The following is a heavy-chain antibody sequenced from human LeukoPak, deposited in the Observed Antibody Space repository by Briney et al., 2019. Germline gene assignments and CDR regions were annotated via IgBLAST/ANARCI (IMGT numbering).Heavy chain of an antibody. J-gene: IGHJ4*02. CDR2: IYPGDSDT. D-gene: IGHD6-19*01. CDR1: GYSFNSYW. CDR3: ARGYSSGWEHFDY. Sequence: GESLEIPRKGSGYSFNSYWSGWVRQMPGKGLEWMGIIYPGDSDTRYSPSFQGQVTISADKSISAAYLQRSSLKASDTAMYYCARGYSSGWEHFDYWGQGNPVTVSS. V-gene: IGHV5-51*01.